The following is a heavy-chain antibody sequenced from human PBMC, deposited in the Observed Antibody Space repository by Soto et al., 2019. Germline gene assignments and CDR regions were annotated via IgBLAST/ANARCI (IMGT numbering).Heavy chain of an antibody. J-gene: IGHJ4*02. CDR1: GGSISGHY. V-gene: IGHV4-34*01. CDR3: ARGNIAAALVY. Sequence: QVQLQQWGAGLLKPSETLSLTCAVYGGSISGHYWNWIRQPPGKGLEWIGEINHSGRTNYNPSLKSRVTISVDTSQNQFSLNPGSVTAADTAVYYCARGNIAAALVYWGQGTLVTVSS. D-gene: IGHD6-13*01. CDR2: INHSGRT.